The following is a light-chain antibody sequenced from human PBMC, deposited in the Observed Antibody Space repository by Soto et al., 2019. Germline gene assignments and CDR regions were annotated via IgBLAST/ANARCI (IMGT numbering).Light chain of an antibody. V-gene: IGKV3-15*01. Sequence: EVVMTQSPATVSVSPGEGVTLSCRASQTISNDLAWYQQKPGQAPRLLIYGASTRATGVPARFSGGGSGTELTLTISSLQFEFFVFYYCQQNNTWLPFTCAGGPRL. CDR1: QTISND. CDR2: GAS. CDR3: QQNNTWLPFT. J-gene: IGKJ4*01.